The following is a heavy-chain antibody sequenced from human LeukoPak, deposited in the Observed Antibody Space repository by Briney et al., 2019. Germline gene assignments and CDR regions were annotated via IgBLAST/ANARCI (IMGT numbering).Heavy chain of an antibody. CDR1: GFTFSNYG. V-gene: IGHV3-48*04. CDR2: ISSSDTTI. D-gene: IGHD2-2*01. CDR3: ARGLPATLLDY. Sequence: GGSLRLSCAASGFTFSNYGMNWVRQAPGKGLEWVSYISSSDTTIYYADSVKGRFTISRDNAKNSLYLQMNSLRVEDTAVYYCARGLPATLLDYWGQGTLVTVSS. J-gene: IGHJ4*02.